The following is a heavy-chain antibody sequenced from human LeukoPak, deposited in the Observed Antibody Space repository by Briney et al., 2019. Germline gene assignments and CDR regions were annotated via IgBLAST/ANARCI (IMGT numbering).Heavy chain of an antibody. J-gene: IGHJ4*02. CDR1: NYTFTNYG. CDR3: ARSRYSGYQPSDY. CDR2: ISAYNGNT. D-gene: IGHD5-12*01. V-gene: IGHV1-18*01. Sequence: ASVKVSCKASNYTFTNYGISWVRQAPGQGLEWMGWISAYNGNTNYAQTLQGRVTITRNTSISTAYMELSSLRSEDTAVYYCARSRYSGYQPSDYWGQGTLVTVSS.